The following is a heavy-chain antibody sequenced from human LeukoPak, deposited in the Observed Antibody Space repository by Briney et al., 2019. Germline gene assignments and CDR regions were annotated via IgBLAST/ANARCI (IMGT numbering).Heavy chain of an antibody. V-gene: IGHV1-69*04. D-gene: IGHD1-26*01. CDR2: IIPILGIA. J-gene: IGHJ6*02. CDR1: GGTFSSYA. Sequence: PVKVSCKASGGTFSSYAISWVRQAPGQGLEWMGRIIPILGIANYAQKFQGRVTITADKSTSTAYMELSSLRSEDTAVYYCARLPSGSYYYYYGMDVWGQGTTVTVSS. CDR3: ARLPSGSYYYYYGMDV.